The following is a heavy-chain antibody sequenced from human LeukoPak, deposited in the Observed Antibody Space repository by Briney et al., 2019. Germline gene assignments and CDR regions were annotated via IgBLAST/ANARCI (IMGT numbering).Heavy chain of an antibody. V-gene: IGHV4-59*08. J-gene: IGHJ4*02. CDR1: GGSISSYY. D-gene: IGHD3-22*01. Sequence: PSETLSLTCTVSGGSISSYYWSWIRQPPGKGLEWIGYIYYSGSTKYNPSLESRATISLDTSRNQFSLNLSSVTAADTAVYFCARRHGDSSGFAYWGQGTLVTVSS. CDR2: IYYSGST. CDR3: ARRHGDSSGFAY.